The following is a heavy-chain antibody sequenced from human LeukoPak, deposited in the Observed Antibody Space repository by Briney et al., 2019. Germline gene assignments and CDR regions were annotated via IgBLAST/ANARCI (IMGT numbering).Heavy chain of an antibody. CDR2: INSDGSST. CDR1: GFTFSSYW. D-gene: IGHD3-10*01. J-gene: IGHJ4*02. Sequence: GGPLGLSCAASGFTFSSYWMHWVRQAPGKGLVWVSRINSDGSSTSYADSVKGRFTISRDNAKNTLYLQMNSLRAEDTAVYYCARIRSHGYFDYWGQGTLVTVSS. V-gene: IGHV3-74*01. CDR3: ARIRSHGYFDY.